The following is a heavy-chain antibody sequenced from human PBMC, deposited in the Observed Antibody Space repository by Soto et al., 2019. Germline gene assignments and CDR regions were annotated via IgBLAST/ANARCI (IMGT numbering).Heavy chain of an antibody. CDR1: GFTFSSYA. V-gene: IGHV3-23*01. D-gene: IGHD2-21*02. J-gene: IGHJ4*02. CDR2: ISGSGGST. Sequence: EVQLLESGGGLVQPGGSLRLSCAASGFTFSSYAMSWVRQAPGKGLEWFSAISGSGGSTYYADSVKGRFTISRDNSKNTLYLQRNSLRAEDTAVYYCAKDSRAYCGGDCYARDFDYWGQGTLVTVSS. CDR3: AKDSRAYCGGDCYARDFDY.